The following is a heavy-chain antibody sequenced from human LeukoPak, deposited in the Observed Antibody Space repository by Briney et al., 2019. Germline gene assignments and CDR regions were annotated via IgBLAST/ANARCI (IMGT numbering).Heavy chain of an antibody. CDR2: IYTSGST. V-gene: IGHV4-61*02. D-gene: IGHD3-16*01. J-gene: IGHJ4*02. CDR3: ARDLGVRRGYQPFDY. Sequence: SETLSITCTVSGGSISSGSYYWSWIRQPAGKGLEWIGRIYTSGSTNYNPSLKSRVTISVDTSKNQFSLKLSSVTAADTAVYYCARDLGVRRGYQPFDYWGQGTLVTVSS. CDR1: GGSISSGSYY.